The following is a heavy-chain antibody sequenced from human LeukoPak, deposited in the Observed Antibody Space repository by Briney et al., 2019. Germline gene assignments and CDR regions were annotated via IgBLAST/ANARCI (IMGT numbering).Heavy chain of an antibody. D-gene: IGHD3-10*01. J-gene: IGHJ3*02. CDR1: GYTFTSYY. Sequence: ASVKVSCKASGYTFTSYYMHWVRQAPGQGLEWMGIINPSGGSTSYAQKFQGRVTMTRDTSTSTVYMELSSLRSEDTAVYFCARSGESPVFAFDIWGQGTMVTVSS. CDR3: ARSGESPVFAFDI. V-gene: IGHV1-46*01. CDR2: INPSGGST.